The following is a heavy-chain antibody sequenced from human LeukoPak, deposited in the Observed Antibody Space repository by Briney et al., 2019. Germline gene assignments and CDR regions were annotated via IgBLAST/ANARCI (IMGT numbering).Heavy chain of an antibody. D-gene: IGHD3-16*01. CDR2: ISGSGGST. V-gene: IGHV3-23*01. J-gene: IGHJ4*02. Sequence: GGSLRLSCAASGFTFSSYAMSWVRQAPGKGLEWVSAISGSGGSTYYADSVKGRFTVSRDNSKNTLYLQMNSLRDEDTAVFYCARSRYDYIWGIDYWGQGTLVTISS. CDR1: GFTFSSYA. CDR3: ARSRYDYIWGIDY.